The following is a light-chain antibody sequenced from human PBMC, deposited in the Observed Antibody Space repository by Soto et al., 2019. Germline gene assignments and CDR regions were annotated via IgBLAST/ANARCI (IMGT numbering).Light chain of an antibody. CDR2: DAS. CDR1: QSVSRN. J-gene: IGKJ5*01. Sequence: IMMTQSPATLSVSPGERATLSCRASQSVSRNLAWHQQKPGQAPRILMYDASTRATGIPARFSGSGSGTEFTLTISSLQSEDFAVYYCQQYHNWPITFGQVTRLEI. V-gene: IGKV3-15*01. CDR3: QQYHNWPIT.